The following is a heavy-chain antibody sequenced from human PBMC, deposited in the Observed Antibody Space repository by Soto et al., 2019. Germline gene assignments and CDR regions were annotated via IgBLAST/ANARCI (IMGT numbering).Heavy chain of an antibody. V-gene: IGHV3-23*04. D-gene: IGHD3-22*01. CDR2: ISGSGGST. Sequence: EVQLVESGGGLVQPGRSLRLSCAASGFTFDDYAMHWVRQAPGKGLEWVSGISGSGGSTYYADSVKGRFTISRDNSKNTLYLQMNSLRAEDTALYYCAKLDGYYYDMSGEDYWGQGTLVTVSS. J-gene: IGHJ4*02. CDR3: AKLDGYYYDMSGEDY. CDR1: GFTFDDYA.